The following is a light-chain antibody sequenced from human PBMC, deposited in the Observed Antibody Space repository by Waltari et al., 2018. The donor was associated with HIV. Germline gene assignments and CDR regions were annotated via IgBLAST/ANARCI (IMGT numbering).Light chain of an antibody. V-gene: IGLV1-47*01. CDR1: SSNIGSKY. CDR2: RNN. J-gene: IGLJ3*02. CDR3: SSYTIHTTRV. Sequence: QSVLTQPPSASGTPGQRVTISCSGSSSNIGSKYVYWFQQLPGTAPNLLMYRNNQRPSGVPDRVSGSKSGTSASLAISGLRAEDEADYYCSSYTIHTTRVFGGGTKLTVL.